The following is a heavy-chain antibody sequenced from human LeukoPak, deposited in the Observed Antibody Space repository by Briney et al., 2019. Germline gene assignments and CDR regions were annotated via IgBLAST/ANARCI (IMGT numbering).Heavy chain of an antibody. CDR1: GPTFSSDE. V-gene: IGHV3-48*03. J-gene: IGHJ3*02. Sequence: GGSLRLSCAAAGPTFSSDEMNWVRQAPGGGLGWVSYISGSGSSIYYADSVKGRFTISSDNAKKSLYLQMHSLRAEDTAVYYCARDSHKFDSSGYYPDAFDIWGQGTMVTVSS. D-gene: IGHD3-22*01. CDR2: ISGSGSSI. CDR3: ARDSHKFDSSGYYPDAFDI.